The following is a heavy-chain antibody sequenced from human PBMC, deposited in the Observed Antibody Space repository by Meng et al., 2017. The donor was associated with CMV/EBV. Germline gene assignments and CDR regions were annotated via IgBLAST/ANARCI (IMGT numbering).Heavy chain of an antibody. CDR1: GFGFGHLW. CDR2: INGDGSDT. V-gene: IGHV3-74*01. J-gene: IGHJ4*02. Sequence: LSFAASGFGFGHLWMHWVRQAPGKGLVWVSYINGDGSDTHYADSVKGRFTISRDNAKNTLYLQVNSLTSEDTAMYYCARGGDGGFDYWGQGTLVTVSS. CDR3: ARGGDGGFDY. D-gene: IGHD3-16*01.